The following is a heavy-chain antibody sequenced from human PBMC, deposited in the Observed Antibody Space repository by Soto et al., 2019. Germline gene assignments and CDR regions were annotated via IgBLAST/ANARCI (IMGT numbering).Heavy chain of an antibody. CDR1: GYTFTGYY. D-gene: IGHD3-10*01. J-gene: IGHJ6*02. CDR3: ARGRITMVRGTVGGMDV. V-gene: IGHV1-2*04. CDR2: INPNSGGT. Sequence: QVQLVQSGAEVKKPGASVKVSCKASGYTFTGYYMHWVRQAPGQGLEWMGWINPNSGGTNYAQKFQGWVTMTRDTSISTAYMELSRLRYDDTAVYYCARGRITMVRGTVGGMDVWGQGTTVTVSS.